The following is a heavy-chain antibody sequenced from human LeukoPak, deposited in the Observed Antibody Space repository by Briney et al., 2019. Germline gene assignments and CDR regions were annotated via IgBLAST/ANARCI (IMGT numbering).Heavy chain of an antibody. J-gene: IGHJ4*02. CDR1: GFTFGGYS. V-gene: IGHV3-49*04. CDR2: IRGKAYGATT. D-gene: IGHD3-10*01. CDR3: TSSFGQLSFFDY. Sequence: GGSLRLSCSTSGFTFGGYSISWVRQAPGKGLEWVGFIRGKAYGATTEYAASVKGRFTISRDDSKSIAYLQMNSLKTEDTAVYYCTSSFGQLSFFDYWGQGTLVTVSS.